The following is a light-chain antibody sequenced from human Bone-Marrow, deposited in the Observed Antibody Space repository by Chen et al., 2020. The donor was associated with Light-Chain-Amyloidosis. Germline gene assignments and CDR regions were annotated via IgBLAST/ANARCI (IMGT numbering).Light chain of an antibody. CDR2: YDS. V-gene: IGLV3-21*04. CDR1: NIGSKS. CDR3: QVWDSSSDHVV. J-gene: IGLJ2*01. Sequence: SYVLTQPPSVSVAPGKTARITCGGNNIGSKSVHWYQQKPGQAPVLVIYYDSARPSGIPERFSGSNAGNTATLTSSRVEAGDEADYYCQVWDSSSDHVVFGGGTKLTVL.